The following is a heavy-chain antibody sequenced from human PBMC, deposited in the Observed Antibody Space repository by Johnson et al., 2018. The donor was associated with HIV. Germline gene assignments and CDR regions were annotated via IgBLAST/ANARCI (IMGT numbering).Heavy chain of an antibody. Sequence: VQLVESGGGLVQPGGSLRLSCAASGFTVSSNFMTWVRQAPGKGLEWVSVIYRGGSTYYADSVKGRFTISRDNSKNTLYLQMNSLKAEDTAVYYCTTEKHAPRAFDIWGQGTMVTVSS. CDR1: GFTVSSNF. D-gene: IGHD1-14*01. CDR2: IYRGGST. CDR3: TTEKHAPRAFDI. J-gene: IGHJ3*02. V-gene: IGHV3-66*02.